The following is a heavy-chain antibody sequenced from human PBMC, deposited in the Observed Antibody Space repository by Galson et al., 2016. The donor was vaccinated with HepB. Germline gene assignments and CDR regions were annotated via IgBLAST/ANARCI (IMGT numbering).Heavy chain of an antibody. CDR3: AKDVGYCSGGTCSIDAFDI. Sequence: SLRLSCAASGFTFSSYGMHWVRQAPGKGLEWVAVIWYDGSNEHYADSVKGRFTISRDNPKNTLYLQMNSLRDEDTAVHYCAKDVGYCSGGTCSIDAFDIWGQGTMVTVSS. CDR1: GFTFSSYG. V-gene: IGHV3-33*03. J-gene: IGHJ3*02. D-gene: IGHD2-15*01. CDR2: IWYDGSNE.